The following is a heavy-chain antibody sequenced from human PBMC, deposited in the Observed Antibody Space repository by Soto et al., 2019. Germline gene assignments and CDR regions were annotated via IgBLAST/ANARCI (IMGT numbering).Heavy chain of an antibody. CDR1: GFTLRVYA. D-gene: IGHD2-2*01. J-gene: IGHJ4*02. CDR3: ARILQLLFVS. V-gene: IGHV3-23*01. CDR2: IGGTGNTT. Sequence: VHLSESGGALVQPGGSLRLSCAASGFTLRVYAMSWFRQAPGGGLEWVSAIGGTGNTTYYADSVKGRFTIARDNSRDALYLQMISLRVEDTAVYYCARILQLLFVSWGQGTLVSVSS.